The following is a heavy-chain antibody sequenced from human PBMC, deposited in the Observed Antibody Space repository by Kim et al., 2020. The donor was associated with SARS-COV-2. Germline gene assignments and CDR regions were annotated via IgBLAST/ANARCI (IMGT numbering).Heavy chain of an antibody. CDR3: ARVVYSSGWADY. J-gene: IGHJ4*02. V-gene: IGHV4-59*13. Sequence: SETLSLTCTVSGGSISSYYWSWIRQPPGKGLEWIGYIYYSGSTNYNPSRKSRVTISVDTSKNQFSLKLSSVTAADTAVYYCARVVYSSGWADYWGQGTLVTVSS. D-gene: IGHD6-19*01. CDR1: GGSISSYY. CDR2: IYYSGST.